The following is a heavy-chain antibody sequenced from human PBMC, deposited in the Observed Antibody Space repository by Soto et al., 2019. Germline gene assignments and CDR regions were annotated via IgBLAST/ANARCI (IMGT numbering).Heavy chain of an antibody. CDR2: IWYDGSNK. J-gene: IGHJ4*02. CDR1: GFTFSSYG. CDR3: AREYSSGWYYFDY. Sequence: QVQLVESGGGVVQPGRSLRLSCAASGFTFSSYGMHWVRQAPGKGLEWVAVIWYDGSNKYYADSVKGRFTISRDNSKNTLYLPMNSLRAEDTAVYYCAREYSSGWYYFDYRAQGTLVTVSS. V-gene: IGHV3-33*01. D-gene: IGHD6-19*01.